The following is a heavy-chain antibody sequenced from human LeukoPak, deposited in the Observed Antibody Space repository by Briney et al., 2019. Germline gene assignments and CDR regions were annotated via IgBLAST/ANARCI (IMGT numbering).Heavy chain of an antibody. CDR1: GFTFSSYA. V-gene: IGHV3-64*01. D-gene: IGHD1-26*01. CDR2: ISNNGGDT. Sequence: GGSLRLSCAASGFTFSSYAMHWVRQAPGKGLEYVSGISNNGGDTYYANSVKGRFTISRDNSKNTLYLQVGSLRAEDMAVYYCARGAGANSYYYYYMDVWGKGTTVNVSS. CDR3: ARGAGANSYYYYYMDV. J-gene: IGHJ6*03.